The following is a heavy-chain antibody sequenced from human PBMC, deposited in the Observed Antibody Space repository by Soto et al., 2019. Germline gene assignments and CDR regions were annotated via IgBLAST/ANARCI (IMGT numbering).Heavy chain of an antibody. J-gene: IGHJ4*02. CDR3: ARGPPIIYYDGSGYYYFDY. Sequence: QVQLQQWGAGLLKPSETLSLTCAVYGGSFSGYYWTWIRQPPGKGLEWIGEINHSGSTNYNPSLKSRVTKSVDTSKTHFSLKLSSVTAADMAVYYCARGPPIIYYDGSGYYYFDYWGQGTLVTVSS. D-gene: IGHD3-22*01. CDR2: INHSGST. CDR1: GGSFSGYY. V-gene: IGHV4-34*01.